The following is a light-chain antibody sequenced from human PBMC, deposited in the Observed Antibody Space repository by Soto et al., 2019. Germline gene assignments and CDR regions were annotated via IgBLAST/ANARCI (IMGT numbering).Light chain of an antibody. CDR2: GAS. J-gene: IGKJ1*01. CDR3: QQYDNWPWA. Sequence: EMVMTQSPATLSVSPGERATLCCRASLSVSNNLAWYQHKPGQAPRLLIYGASTRATDIPGRFSGSGSGTEFTLTISSLQSEDFAIYYCQQYDNWPWAFGQGTQVEIK. V-gene: IGKV3-15*01. CDR1: LSVSNN.